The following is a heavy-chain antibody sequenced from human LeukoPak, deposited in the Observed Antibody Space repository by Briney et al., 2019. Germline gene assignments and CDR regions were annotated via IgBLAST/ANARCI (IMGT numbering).Heavy chain of an antibody. Sequence: PGGSLRLSCAASGFTFSDYYMSWIRQAPGKGLEWVSYISSSGSTIYYADSVKGRFTISRDNAKNSLYLQMNSLRAEDTAVYYRARDPRVYYYDSSGYYANYYYYYYMDVWGKGTTVTVSS. CDR2: ISSSGSTI. CDR1: GFTFSDYY. J-gene: IGHJ6*03. D-gene: IGHD3-22*01. V-gene: IGHV3-11*04. CDR3: ARDPRVYYYDSSGYYANYYYYYYMDV.